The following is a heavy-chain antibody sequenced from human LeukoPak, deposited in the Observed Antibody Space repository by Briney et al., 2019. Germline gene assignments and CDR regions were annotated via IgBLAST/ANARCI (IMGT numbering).Heavy chain of an antibody. CDR2: IYYSGST. CDR3: ARGLLYYFDY. V-gene: IGHV4-59*12. Sequence: PSETLSLTCTVSGGSINNYYWSWIRQPPGKGLEWIGYIYYSGSTNYNPSLQSRVTISVDTSKNQFSLKLSSVTAADTAVYYCARGLLYYFDYWGQGTLVTVSS. CDR1: GGSINNYY. J-gene: IGHJ4*02.